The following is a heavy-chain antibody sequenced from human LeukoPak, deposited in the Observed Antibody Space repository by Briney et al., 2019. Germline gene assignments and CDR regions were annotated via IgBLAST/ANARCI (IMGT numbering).Heavy chain of an antibody. CDR1: GFTFSNYW. CDR2: ITNDGSST. J-gene: IGHJ4*02. CDR3: VRDWFGEFH. D-gene: IGHD3-10*01. V-gene: IGHV3-74*01. Sequence: GSLRLSCAASGFTFSNYWMHWVRQAPGKGLVWVSHITNDGSSTTYADAVKGRFTISRDNAKNTLYLQMNSLRAEDTAMYYCVRDWFGEFHWGQGTLVTVSS.